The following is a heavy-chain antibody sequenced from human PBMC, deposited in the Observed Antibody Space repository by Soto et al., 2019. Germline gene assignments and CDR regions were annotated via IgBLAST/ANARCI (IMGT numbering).Heavy chain of an antibody. D-gene: IGHD3-22*01. J-gene: IGHJ4*02. Sequence: SGPTLVNPTDTLTLTCTVSGFSLSNARMGVSWIRQPPGKALEWLAHIFSNDEKSYSTSLKSRLTISKDTSKSQVVLTMTNMDPVDTATYYCARIDGGDYYDSSGYVDYWGQGALVTVCS. CDR1: GFSLSNARMG. V-gene: IGHV2-26*01. CDR2: IFSNDEK. CDR3: ARIDGGDYYDSSGYVDY.